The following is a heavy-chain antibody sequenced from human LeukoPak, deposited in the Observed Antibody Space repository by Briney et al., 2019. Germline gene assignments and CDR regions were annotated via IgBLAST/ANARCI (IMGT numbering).Heavy chain of an antibody. J-gene: IGHJ5*02. Sequence: SVKLSCKASGGTFSSYAISWVRQAPGQGLGWMGGFIPIFGTGDYAQKFQVRVTFTTDETTSTAYMELSRVISEDTAVYYCARERSSSCYSWFDPWGQGTLVTVSS. CDR1: GGTFSSYA. D-gene: IGHD6-13*01. V-gene: IGHV1-69*05. CDR3: ARERSSSCYSWFDP. CDR2: FIPIFGTG.